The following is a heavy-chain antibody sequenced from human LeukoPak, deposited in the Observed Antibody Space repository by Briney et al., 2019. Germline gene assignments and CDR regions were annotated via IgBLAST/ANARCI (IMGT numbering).Heavy chain of an antibody. V-gene: IGHV1-18*01. CDR2: ISAYNGNT. D-gene: IGHD1-26*01. J-gene: IGHJ4*02. CDR1: GYTFTSYG. Sequence: GASVKVSCKASGYTFTSYGISWVRQAPGQGGEGMGWISAYNGNTNYAQKLQGRVTMTTDTSTSTAYMELRSLRSDDTAVYYCARDLMGGSQHATDYWGQGTLVTVSS. CDR3: ARDLMGGSQHATDY.